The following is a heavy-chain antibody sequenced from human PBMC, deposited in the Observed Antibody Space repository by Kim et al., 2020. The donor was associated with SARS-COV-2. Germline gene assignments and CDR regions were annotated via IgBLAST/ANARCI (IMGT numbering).Heavy chain of an antibody. V-gene: IGHV3-21*01. J-gene: IGHJ6*02. D-gene: IGHD3-10*01. Sequence: GGSLRLSCAASGFTFSSYSMNWVRQAPGKGLEWVSSISSSSSYIYYADSVKGRFTISRDNAKNSLYLQMNSLRAEDTAVYYCASTLRGGTNYGMDVWGQGTTVTVSS. CDR2: ISSSSSYI. CDR1: GFTFSSYS. CDR3: ASTLRGGTNYGMDV.